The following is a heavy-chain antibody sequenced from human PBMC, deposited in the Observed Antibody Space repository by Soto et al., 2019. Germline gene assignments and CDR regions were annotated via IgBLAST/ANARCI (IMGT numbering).Heavy chain of an antibody. CDR2: INAGNGNT. D-gene: IGHD3-10*01. CDR3: ARDMGFGLSDY. J-gene: IGHJ4*02. CDR1: GHTFTSYA. Sequence: ASVKVSCKASGHTFTSYAIYWVRQAPGQRLEWMGWINAGNGNTKYSQKFQGRVTITRDTSASTAYMELSSLRSEDTAVYYCARDMGFGLSDYWGQGTLVTVSS. V-gene: IGHV1-3*01.